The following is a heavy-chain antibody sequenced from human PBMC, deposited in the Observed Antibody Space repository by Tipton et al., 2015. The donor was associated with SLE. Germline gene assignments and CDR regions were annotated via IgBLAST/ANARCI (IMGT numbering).Heavy chain of an antibody. D-gene: IGHD6-19*01. CDR2: ISDGSGT. J-gene: IGHJ4*02. V-gene: IGHV3-74*01. CDR3: ARAVADWGWLVVY. CDR1: GFTFTNSW. Sequence: SLRLSCAASGFTFTNSWMHWVRQAPGKGLVWVSRISDGSGTSYADSVEDRFTISRDNTKKTLYLQMNSLRAEDTAVYYCARAVADWGWLVVYWGRGTQVTVSS.